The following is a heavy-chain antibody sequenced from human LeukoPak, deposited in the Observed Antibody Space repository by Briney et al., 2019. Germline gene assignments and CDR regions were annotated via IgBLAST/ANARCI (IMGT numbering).Heavy chain of an antibody. J-gene: IGHJ6*02. D-gene: IGHD2-2*02. CDR2: MNPNSGNT. Sequence: ASVKVSCKASGYTFTSYDINWVRQATGQGLEWMGWMNPNSGNTGYAHKFQGRVTMTRNTSISTAYMELSSLRSEDTAVYYCAKYPPGSMDVWGQGTTVTVSS. V-gene: IGHV1-8*01. CDR1: GYTFTSYD. CDR3: AKYPPGSMDV.